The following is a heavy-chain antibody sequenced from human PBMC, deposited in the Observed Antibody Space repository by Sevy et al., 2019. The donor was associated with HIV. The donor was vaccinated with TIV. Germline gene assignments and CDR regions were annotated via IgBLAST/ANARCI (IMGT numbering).Heavy chain of an antibody. J-gene: IGHJ5*02. CDR3: ARDPGGVAATGWFDP. D-gene: IGHD2-15*01. V-gene: IGHV1-69*06. CDR2: IIPIFGTA. CDR1: GGTFSSYA. Sequence: ASVKVSCKASGGTFSSYAISWVRQAPGQGLEWMGGIIPIFGTANYAQKFQGRVTITADKSTSTAYMELSSLRSEDMAVYYCARDPGGVAATGWFDPWGQGTLVTVSS.